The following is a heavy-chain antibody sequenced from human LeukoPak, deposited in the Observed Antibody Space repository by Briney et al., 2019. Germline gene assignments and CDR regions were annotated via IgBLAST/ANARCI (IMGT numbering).Heavy chain of an antibody. CDR1: GGSFSGYY. CDR2: INHSGST. J-gene: IGHJ4*02. V-gene: IGHV4-34*01. Sequence: SETLSLTCAVYGGSFSGYYWSWIRQPPGKGLEWIGEINHSGSTNYNPSRKSRVTISVDTSKNQFSLKLSSVTAADTAVYYCARGVRWLQPLSWWGQGTLVTVSS. CDR3: ARGVRWLQPLSW. D-gene: IGHD5-24*01.